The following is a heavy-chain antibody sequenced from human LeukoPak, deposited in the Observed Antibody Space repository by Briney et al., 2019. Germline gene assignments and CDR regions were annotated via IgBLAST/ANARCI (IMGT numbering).Heavy chain of an antibody. V-gene: IGHV3-7*01. Sequence: GGSLRLSCAASGFTFSSYWMSWVRQAPGKGLEWVASIKQDGSEKYYVDSVKGRFTISRDNAKNSLYLQMNSLRAEDTAVFYCARGGNRRSFDYWGQGTLVTVSS. CDR1: GFTFSSYW. J-gene: IGHJ4*02. CDR2: IKQDGSEK. D-gene: IGHD1-14*01. CDR3: ARGGNRRSFDY.